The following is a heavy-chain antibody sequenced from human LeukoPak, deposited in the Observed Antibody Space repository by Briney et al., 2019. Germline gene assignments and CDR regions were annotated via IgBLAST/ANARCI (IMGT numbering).Heavy chain of an antibody. Sequence: GASVKVSCKASGGTFSSYAISWVRQAPGQGLEWMGGIIPIFGTANYAQKFQGRVTITTDVSTSTAYMELSSLRSEDTAVYYCASYSSPLEHYMDVWGKGTTVTVSS. J-gene: IGHJ6*03. V-gene: IGHV1-69*05. D-gene: IGHD6-13*01. CDR2: IIPIFGTA. CDR1: GGTFSSYA. CDR3: ASYSSPLEHYMDV.